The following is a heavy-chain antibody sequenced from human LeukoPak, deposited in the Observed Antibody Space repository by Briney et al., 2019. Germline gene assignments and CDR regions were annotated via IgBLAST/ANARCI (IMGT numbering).Heavy chain of an antibody. J-gene: IGHJ4*02. Sequence: SETLSLTCNVSGGSISSGSYYWSWIRQPAGKGLEWIGRIYSSGSTNYNPSLKSRVAISGDTSKNQFSLKLGSVTAADTAVYYCARGRYSYGTYYFDYWGQGTLVTVSS. V-gene: IGHV4-61*02. CDR2: IYSSGST. D-gene: IGHD5-18*01. CDR3: ARGRYSYGTYYFDY. CDR1: GGSISSGSYY.